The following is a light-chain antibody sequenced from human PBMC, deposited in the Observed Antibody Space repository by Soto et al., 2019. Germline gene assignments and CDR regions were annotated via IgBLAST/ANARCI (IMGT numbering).Light chain of an antibody. CDR1: QSISSW. CDR3: QQYNNYPYT. CDR2: DAS. J-gene: IGKJ2*01. V-gene: IGKV1-5*01. Sequence: DIQMTQSPSTLSASIGDRVTITCRASQSISSWLAWYQQKPGKAPKLLIYDASTLESGVPSRFSGSGSGTEFTLPISSLQPDDFATYYCQQYNNYPYTFGQGTKLEIK.